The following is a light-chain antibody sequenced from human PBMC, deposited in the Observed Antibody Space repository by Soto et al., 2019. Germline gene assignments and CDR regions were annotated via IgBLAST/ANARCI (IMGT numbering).Light chain of an antibody. CDR1: SSDVGSGNV. Sequence: QSALTQPASVSGSPGQSITISCTGTSSDVGSGNVVSWYQHYPGKAPQLMIYEGFNRPSGVSSRFSGSRSGNTASLTISGLQAEDEADYYCCSHAGGDTYVFGTGTKLTGL. J-gene: IGLJ1*01. CDR3: CSHAGGDTYV. CDR2: EGF. V-gene: IGLV2-23*01.